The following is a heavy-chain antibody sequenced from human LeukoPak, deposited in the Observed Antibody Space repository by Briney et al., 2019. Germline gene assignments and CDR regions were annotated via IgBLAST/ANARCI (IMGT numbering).Heavy chain of an antibody. Sequence: GGSLRLSCAASGFTFSSYGMHWVRQAPGKGLEWVAFIRYDGSNKYYADSVKGRFTISRDNSKNTLYLQMNSLRAEDTAVYYCAKESSWGTVVTPGGPSAWGQGTLVTVSS. CDR3: AKESSWGTVVTPGGPSA. CDR2: IRYDGSNK. D-gene: IGHD4-23*01. CDR1: GFTFSSYG. J-gene: IGHJ5*02. V-gene: IGHV3-30*02.